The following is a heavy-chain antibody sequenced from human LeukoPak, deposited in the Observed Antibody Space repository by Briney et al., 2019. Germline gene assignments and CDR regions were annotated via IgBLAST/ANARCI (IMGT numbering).Heavy chain of an antibody. J-gene: IGHJ4*02. CDR1: GFTFNKYA. CDR3: AIGLPDY. V-gene: IGHV3-9*01. Sequence: GGSLRLSCSASGFTFNKYAMQWVRQVPGKGLEWVSGISWNSASIKYADSVKGRFITSRDNAKNSLYLQMNSLRAEDTAVYYCAIGLPDYWGQGIVVTVSS. D-gene: IGHD3-16*01. CDR2: ISWNSASI.